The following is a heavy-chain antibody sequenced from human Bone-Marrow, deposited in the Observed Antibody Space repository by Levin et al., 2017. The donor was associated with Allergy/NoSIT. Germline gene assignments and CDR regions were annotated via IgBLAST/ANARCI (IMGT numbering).Heavy chain of an antibody. D-gene: IGHD3-9*01. J-gene: IGHJ4*01. V-gene: IGHV1-18*01. CDR2: ISAYNGNT. CDR3: ARTSHDILTGYYYYSDY. CDR1: GYTFTSYG. Sequence: ASVKVSCKASGYTFTSYGIIWVRQAPGQGLEWMGWISAYNGNTNYAQKVQGRVTMTTDTSTSTAYMEVRSLRPDDTAVYYCARTSHDILTGYYYYSDYWGQGTLVTVSS.